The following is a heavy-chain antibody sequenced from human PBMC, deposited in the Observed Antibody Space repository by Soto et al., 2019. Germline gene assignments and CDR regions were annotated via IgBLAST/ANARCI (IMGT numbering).Heavy chain of an antibody. CDR3: ARSDFSSGYHQNCFDP. CDR1: GGFLSDGDYC. D-gene: IGHD3-3*01. V-gene: IGHV4-31*03. Sequence: QVQLQESGPGLVKPSQTMSLTCTVSGGFLSDGDYCWSWSRQNPGKGMEWIGYIYHSGKTYYNPSLKSRVTMPADTSKNQFSLNLNSVTAADTAVYFCARSDFSSGYHQNCFDPWGQGTLVTVSS. CDR2: IYHSGKT. J-gene: IGHJ5*02.